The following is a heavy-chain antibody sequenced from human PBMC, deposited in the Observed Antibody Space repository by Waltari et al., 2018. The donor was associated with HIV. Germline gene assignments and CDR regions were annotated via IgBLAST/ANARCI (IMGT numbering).Heavy chain of an antibody. CDR2: SYSSGSA. CDR3: ARDSSPILAAIDY. J-gene: IGHJ4*02. D-gene: IGHD6-19*01. Sequence: QLQLQESGPGLVKHSETLSLTCTVSGGSINSSSYYWGWIRQPPGRGLEWIGSSYSSGSAYYKPSRKSRVTISVDTSKNQFSLKLSAVTAADTAVYYCARDSSPILAAIDYWGQGTLVTVSS. CDR1: GGSINSSSYY. V-gene: IGHV4-39*07.